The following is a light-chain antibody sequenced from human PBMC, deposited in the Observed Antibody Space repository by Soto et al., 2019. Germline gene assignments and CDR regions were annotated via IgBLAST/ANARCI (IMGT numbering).Light chain of an antibody. Sequence: EIVLTQSPATLSLSPGERATHSCRASQSVSSYLAWYQQRPGQAPRLLMYEASNRATGVPARFSGSGSGTDFTLTISSLEPEDFAVYYCQQRSNWPITFGQGTRLEI. CDR1: QSVSSY. CDR2: EAS. CDR3: QQRSNWPIT. V-gene: IGKV3-11*01. J-gene: IGKJ5*01.